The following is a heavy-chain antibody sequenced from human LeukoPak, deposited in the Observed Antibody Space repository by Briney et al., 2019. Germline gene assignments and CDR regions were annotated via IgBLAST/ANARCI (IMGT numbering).Heavy chain of an antibody. CDR1: GFTFTNYA. CDR2: VSSDETTK. D-gene: IGHD3-3*01. CDR3: VKEYHSRGFGAYFDY. J-gene: IGHJ4*02. Sequence: PGRSLRLSCAASGFTFTNYAIHWVRQAPGKGLEWLAVVSSDETTKFYADSVKGQFTISRDNSINTVDLQMNSLRAEDTAVYYCVKEYHSRGFGAYFDYWGQGTLVTVSS. V-gene: IGHV3-30-3*01.